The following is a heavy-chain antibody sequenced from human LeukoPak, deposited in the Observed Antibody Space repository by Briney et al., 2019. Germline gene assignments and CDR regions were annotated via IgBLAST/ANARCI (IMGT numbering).Heavy chain of an antibody. V-gene: IGHV3-33*01. CDR1: GFTFSSYG. D-gene: IGHD1-1*01. CDR2: IWSDGSNK. CDR3: ARDRGSFAENGWRWFDP. J-gene: IGHJ5*02. Sequence: GGSLRLSCAASGFTFSSYGMHWVRQAPGKGLEWVAIIWSDGSNKYYADSVKGRFTISRDNSKNTLYLQMNSLRAEDTAVYYCARDRGSFAENGWRWFDPWGQGTLVTVSS.